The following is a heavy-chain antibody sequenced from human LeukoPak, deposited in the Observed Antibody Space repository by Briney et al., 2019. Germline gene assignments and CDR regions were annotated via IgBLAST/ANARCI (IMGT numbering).Heavy chain of an antibody. D-gene: IGHD2-2*01. J-gene: IGHJ6*03. CDR3: ARDHAEYYYYYYMDV. Sequence: GGSLRLSCAASGFTFSSYGMHWVRQAPGKGLEWVAVIWYDGSNKYYADSVKGRFTISRDNSKNTLFLQMNSLRAEDTAVYYCARDHAEYYYYYYMDVWGKGTTVTVSS. V-gene: IGHV3-33*08. CDR1: GFTFSSYG. CDR2: IWYDGSNK.